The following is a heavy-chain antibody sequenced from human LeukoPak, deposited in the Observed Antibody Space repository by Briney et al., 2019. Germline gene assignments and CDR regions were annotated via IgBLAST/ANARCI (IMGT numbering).Heavy chain of an antibody. CDR3: AREVKGTTMILDY. CDR2: INPSGGST. V-gene: IGHV1-46*01. Sequence: ASVKVSCKASGYTFTSYYMHWVRQAPGQGLEWMGIINPSGGSTSYAQKFQGRVTITADKSTSTAYMELSSLRSEDTAVYYCAREVKGTTMILDYWGQGTLVTVSS. CDR1: GYTFTSYY. D-gene: IGHD3-22*01. J-gene: IGHJ4*02.